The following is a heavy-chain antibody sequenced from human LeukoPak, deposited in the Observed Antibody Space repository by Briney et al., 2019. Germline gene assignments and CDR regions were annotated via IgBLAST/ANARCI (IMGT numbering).Heavy chain of an antibody. V-gene: IGHV4-61*02. D-gene: IGHD3-22*01. J-gene: IGHJ1*01. Sequence: SETLSLTCTVSGGSISSGSYYWRWLRQPAGKGLEWIGRIYTSGSTNYNPSLKSRVTISVDTSKNQFSLKLSSVTAADTAVYYCARDNYYDSSGYYYEYFQHWGQGTLVTVSS. CDR1: GGSISSGSYY. CDR2: IYTSGST. CDR3: ARDNYYDSSGYYYEYFQH.